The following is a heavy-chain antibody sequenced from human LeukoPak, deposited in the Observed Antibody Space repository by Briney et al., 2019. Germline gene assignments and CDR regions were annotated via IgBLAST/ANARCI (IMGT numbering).Heavy chain of an antibody. CDR3: ARRGEGYYDSSGYYSYYFDY. CDR1: GYSFTSYW. Sequence: GESLKISCKGSGYSFTSYWIGWVRQMPGKGLEWMGRIVPSASYTNYSPSFQGHVTISADKSISTAYLQWSSLKASDTAMYYCARRGEGYYDSSGYYSYYFDYWGQGTLVTVSS. V-gene: IGHV5-10-1*01. D-gene: IGHD3-22*01. CDR2: IVPSASYT. J-gene: IGHJ4*02.